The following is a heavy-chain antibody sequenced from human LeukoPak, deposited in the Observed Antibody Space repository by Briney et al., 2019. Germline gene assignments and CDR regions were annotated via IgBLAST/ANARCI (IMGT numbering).Heavy chain of an antibody. D-gene: IGHD3-22*01. CDR3: AKIYDSSGPDDAFDI. J-gene: IGHJ3*02. CDR2: IRFDGSNK. CDR1: GFTFSSTG. Sequence: GGSLRLSCAASGFTFSSTGMHWVRQAPGQGLEWVAFIRFDGSNKYYADSVKGRFSISRDNSKNSLYLQMNSLRTEDTALYYCAKIYDSSGPDDAFDIWGQGTMVTVSS. V-gene: IGHV3-30*02.